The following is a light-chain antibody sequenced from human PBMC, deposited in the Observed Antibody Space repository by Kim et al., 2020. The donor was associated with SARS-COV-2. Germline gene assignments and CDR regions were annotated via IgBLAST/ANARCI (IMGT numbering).Light chain of an antibody. J-gene: IGKJ5*01. CDR3: QQYNNGVT. CDR2: AAS. V-gene: IGKV3-15*01. CDR1: QNINSD. Sequence: EIVMTQSPATLSVSPGERATLSCRASQNINSDLVWYQQKPGQAPRLLIYAASIRATGIPARFSGSGSGTDFTLTINSLQSEDFAVYYCQQYNNGVTFGQGTRLEIK.